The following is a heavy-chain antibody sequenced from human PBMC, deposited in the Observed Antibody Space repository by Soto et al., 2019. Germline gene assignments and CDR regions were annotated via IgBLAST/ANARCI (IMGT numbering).Heavy chain of an antibody. CDR3: ARDLEGIRDGYKLFDY. V-gene: IGHV6-1*01. CDR2: TYYRSKWYH. CDR1: GDSVSSNSAA. J-gene: IGHJ4*02. Sequence: PSQTLSLTCAISGDSVSSNSAAWNWIRQSPSRGLEWLGRTYYRSKWYHDYAVSVKSRITINPDTSKNQFSLQLNSVTPEDTAVYYCARDLEGIRDGYKLFDYWGQGTVVTVSS. D-gene: IGHD5-12*01.